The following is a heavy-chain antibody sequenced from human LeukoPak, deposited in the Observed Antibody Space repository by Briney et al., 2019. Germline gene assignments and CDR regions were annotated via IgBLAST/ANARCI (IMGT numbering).Heavy chain of an antibody. CDR2: MNPNSGNT. CDR3: ARQYGSGSLSAIEYFQH. CDR1: GYTFTSYD. J-gene: IGHJ1*01. Sequence: ASVKVSCKASGYTFTSYDINWVRQATGQGLEWMGWMNPNSGNTGYAQKFQGRVTMTRNTSISTAYMELSSLRSEDTAVYYCARQYGSGSLSAIEYFQHWGQGTLVTVSS. D-gene: IGHD3-10*01. V-gene: IGHV1-8*01.